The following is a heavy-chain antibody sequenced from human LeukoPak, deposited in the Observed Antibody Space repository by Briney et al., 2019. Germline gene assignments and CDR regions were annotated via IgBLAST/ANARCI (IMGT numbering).Heavy chain of an antibody. D-gene: IGHD3-22*01. Sequence: GGSLRLSCAASGFTFSNARMSWVRQAPGKGLEWVGRIKSKTDGGTTDYAAPVKGRFTISRDDSKNTLYLQMNSLKTEDTAVYYCTTFSVVVIKYLVYWGQGTLVTVSS. CDR1: GFTFSNAR. CDR3: TTFSVVVIKYLVY. CDR2: IKSKTDGGTT. V-gene: IGHV3-15*01. J-gene: IGHJ4*02.